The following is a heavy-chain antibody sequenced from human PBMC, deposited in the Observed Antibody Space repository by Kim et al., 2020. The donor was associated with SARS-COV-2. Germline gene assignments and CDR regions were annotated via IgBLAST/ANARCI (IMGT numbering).Heavy chain of an antibody. CDR3: ARSHSGSTFDP. CDR2: IYYSGST. Sequence: SETLSLTCNVSGGSISNYYWSWIRQPPGKGLEWIGNIYYSGSTNYNPSFKSRVIISVDTSKNQFSLKLNSVTAADTAVYYCARSHSGSTFDPWGQGNQVT. CDR1: GGSISNYY. V-gene: IGHV4-59*13. J-gene: IGHJ5*02. D-gene: IGHD3-10*01.